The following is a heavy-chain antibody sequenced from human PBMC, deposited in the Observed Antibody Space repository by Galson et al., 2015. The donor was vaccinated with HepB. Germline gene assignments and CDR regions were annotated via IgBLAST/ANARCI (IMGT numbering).Heavy chain of an antibody. Sequence: SLRLSCAASGFTFSSYAMSWVRQAPGKGLEWVSAISGSGGSTYYADSVKGRFTISRDNSKNTLYLQMNSLRAEDTAVYYCAKKYCSGGSCYPYYFDYWGQGTLVTVSS. D-gene: IGHD2-15*01. CDR3: AKKYCSGGSCYPYYFDY. J-gene: IGHJ4*02. V-gene: IGHV3-23*01. CDR1: GFTFSSYA. CDR2: ISGSGGST.